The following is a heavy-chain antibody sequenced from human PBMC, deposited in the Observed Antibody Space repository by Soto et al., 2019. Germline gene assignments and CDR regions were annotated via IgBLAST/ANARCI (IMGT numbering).Heavy chain of an antibody. D-gene: IGHD6-19*01. Sequence: QVQLVESGGGVVQPGRSLRLSCAASGFTFSTFAMHWVRQAPGKGLEWVALISNDGITKYYAESVKGRFTISRDNSKNTLYLEMDSLRTEDTAVYYAYSSGWWGQGTWVTVSS. CDR1: GFTFSTFA. CDR3: YSSGW. J-gene: IGHJ4*02. V-gene: IGHV3-30*03. CDR2: ISNDGITK.